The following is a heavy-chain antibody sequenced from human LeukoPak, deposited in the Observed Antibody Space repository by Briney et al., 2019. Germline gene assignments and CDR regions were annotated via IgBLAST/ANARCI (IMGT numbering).Heavy chain of an antibody. CDR1: GFTFSSYA. Sequence: GGSLRLYCAASGFTFSSYAMGWVRQAPGKGLEWVSGISNGGGSIYYSDSVRGRFTVSRDNSKNTLYLQVNSLRAEDTAVYYCAKTSGMSRAGFDSWGQGTLVTVSS. V-gene: IGHV3-23*01. J-gene: IGHJ4*02. CDR2: ISNGGGSI. CDR3: AKTSGMSRAGFDS. D-gene: IGHD6-13*01.